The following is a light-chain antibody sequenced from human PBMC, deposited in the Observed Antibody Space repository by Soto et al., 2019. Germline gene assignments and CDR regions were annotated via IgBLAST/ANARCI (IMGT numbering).Light chain of an antibody. V-gene: IGKV3-20*01. Sequence: EIVLTQSPGTLSLSPGERVTLFCRASQSVSSSYLAWYQQKPGQAPRLLIYGASSRATGISDRFSGSGSGTDFTLTISRLEPEDFAVYYCQQYGSSLSITFGQGTRLENK. J-gene: IGKJ5*01. CDR3: QQYGSSLSIT. CDR1: QSVSSSY. CDR2: GAS.